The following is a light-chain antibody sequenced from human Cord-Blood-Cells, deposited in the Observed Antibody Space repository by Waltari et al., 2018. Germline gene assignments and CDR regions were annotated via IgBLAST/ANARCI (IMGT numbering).Light chain of an antibody. CDR3: QSYDSSNRV. Sequence: NFMLTQPHSVSESPGKPVTISCTRSRGSIASNYVQWYQQRPGSSPTTVIYEDNQRPSGVPDRFSGSIDSSSNSASLTISGLKTEDEADYYCQSYDSSNRVFGGGTKLTVL. CDR1: RGSIASNY. CDR2: EDN. J-gene: IGLJ3*02. V-gene: IGLV6-57*01.